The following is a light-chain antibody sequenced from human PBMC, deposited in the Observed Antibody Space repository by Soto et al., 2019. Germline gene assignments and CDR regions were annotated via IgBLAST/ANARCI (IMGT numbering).Light chain of an antibody. CDR2: DVS. Sequence: QSALTQPRSVSGSPGQSVTISCTGTSSDVGGYNYVSWYQQHPGNAPKLMIYDVSKRTSVVPDRCSGSKSGNTASLTISGLQAEDAADEYCCSYAGSDTFGYVFGTGTKLTVL. CDR1: SSDVGGYNY. J-gene: IGLJ1*01. CDR3: CSYAGSDTFGYV. V-gene: IGLV2-11*01.